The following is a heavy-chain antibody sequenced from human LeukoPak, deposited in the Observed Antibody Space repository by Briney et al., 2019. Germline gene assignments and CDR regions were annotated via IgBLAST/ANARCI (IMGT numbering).Heavy chain of an antibody. D-gene: IGHD2-2*01. CDR2: ISYDGSNK. Sequence: GGSLRLSCAASGFTFSSYAMHWVRQAPGKGLEWVAVISYDGSNKYYADSVKGRFTISRDNSKNTLYLQMNSLRAEDTAVYYCARDAVGYCSSTSCYENYYYGMDVWGQGTTVTVSS. J-gene: IGHJ6*02. CDR1: GFTFSSYA. V-gene: IGHV3-30*04. CDR3: ARDAVGYCSSTSCYENYYYGMDV.